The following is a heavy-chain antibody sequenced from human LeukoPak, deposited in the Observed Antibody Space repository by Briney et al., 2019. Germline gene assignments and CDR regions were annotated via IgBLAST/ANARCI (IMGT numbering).Heavy chain of an antibody. CDR3: AREVRPLRDYYYYMDV. D-gene: IGHD3-10*01. CDR2: IFYTGST. V-gene: IGHV4-59*01. J-gene: IGHJ6*03. Sequence: SETLSLTCSVSGGSISSNYWSWVRQPPGKGLEWIGYIFYTGSTNYNPSLKSRVTISADTSKNQLSLKLTSATTADTAVYYCAREVRPLRDYYYYMDVWGKGTTVTVSS. CDR1: GGSISSNY.